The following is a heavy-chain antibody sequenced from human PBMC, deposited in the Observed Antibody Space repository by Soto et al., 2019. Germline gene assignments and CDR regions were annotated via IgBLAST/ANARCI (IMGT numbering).Heavy chain of an antibody. J-gene: IGHJ6*03. V-gene: IGHV1-8*01. Sequence: ASVKVSCKASGYTFTSYDINWVRQATGQGLEWMGWMNPNSGNTGYAQKFQGRVTMTRNTSISTAYMELSSLRSEDTAVYYCATHYDYGDYTEAHYYYYYMDVWGKGTTVTVSS. CDR2: MNPNSGNT. CDR1: GYTFTSYD. D-gene: IGHD4-17*01. CDR3: ATHYDYGDYTEAHYYYYYMDV.